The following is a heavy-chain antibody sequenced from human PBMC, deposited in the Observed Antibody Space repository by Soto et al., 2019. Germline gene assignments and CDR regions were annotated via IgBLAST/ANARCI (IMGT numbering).Heavy chain of an antibody. D-gene: IGHD2-21*02. CDR2: INHSGST. Sequence: SETLSLTCAVYGGSFSGYYWSWIRQPPGKGLEWIGEINHSGSTNYNPSLKSRVTMSVDTSKNQFSLKLSSVTAADTAVYYCARGVVTAIPFDYWGQGTLVTVSS. V-gene: IGHV4-34*01. J-gene: IGHJ4*02. CDR3: ARGVVTAIPFDY. CDR1: GGSFSGYY.